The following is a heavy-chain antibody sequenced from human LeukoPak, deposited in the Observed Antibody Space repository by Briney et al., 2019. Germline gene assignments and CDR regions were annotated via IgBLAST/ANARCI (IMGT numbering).Heavy chain of an antibody. CDR3: ARGRYYDFWSGYFYYYYYYMDV. J-gene: IGHJ6*03. CDR1: GVSFSGYY. CDR2: INHSGST. D-gene: IGHD3-3*01. Sequence: SETLSLTCAVYGVSFSGYYWRWIRQPPGKGLEWFGEINHSGSTNYNPSLKSRVTISVDTSKNQFSLKLSSVTAADTAVYYCARGRYYDFWSGYFYYYYYYMDVWGKGTTVTVSS. V-gene: IGHV4-34*01.